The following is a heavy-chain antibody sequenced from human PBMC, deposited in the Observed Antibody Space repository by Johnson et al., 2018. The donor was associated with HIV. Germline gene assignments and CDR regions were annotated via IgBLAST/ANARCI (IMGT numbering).Heavy chain of an antibody. CDR2: ISWNGGST. J-gene: IGHJ3*02. V-gene: IGHV3-20*04. CDR3: ARDRWYSSSSGGVDDAFDI. D-gene: IGHD6-6*01. CDR1: GFTFDDYG. Sequence: GGLIQPGGSLRLSCAASGFTFDDYGMSWVRQAPGKGLEWVSGISWNGGSTGYADSVKGRFTISRDNSKNTLYLQMNSLRAEDTAVYYCARDRWYSSSSGGVDDAFDIWGQGTMVTVSS.